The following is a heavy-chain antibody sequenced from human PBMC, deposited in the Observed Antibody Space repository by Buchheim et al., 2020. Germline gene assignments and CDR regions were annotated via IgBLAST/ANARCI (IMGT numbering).Heavy chain of an antibody. CDR3: ARVGHVATAPYYYYYMDV. CDR1: GGSISSYY. D-gene: IGHD5-12*01. CDR2: IYYSGST. Sequence: QVQLQESGPGLVKPSETLSLTCTVSGGSISSYYWSWIRQPPGKGLEWIGYIYYSGSTYYNPSLKSRVTISVDTSKNQFSLKLSSVTAADTAVYYCARVGHVATAPYYYYYMDVWGKGTT. J-gene: IGHJ6*03. V-gene: IGHV4-59*12.